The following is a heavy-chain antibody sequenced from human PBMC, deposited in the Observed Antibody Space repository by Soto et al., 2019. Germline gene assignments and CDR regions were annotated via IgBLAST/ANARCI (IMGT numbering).Heavy chain of an antibody. J-gene: IGHJ6*03. CDR3: ARVVATDPYYYYYYMDV. CDR2: IYSGGST. D-gene: IGHD2-15*01. CDR1: GFTVSSNY. Sequence: GGSLRLSCAASGFTVSSNYMSWVRQAPGKGLEWVSVIYSGGSTYYADSVKGRFTISRHNSKNTLYLQTNSLRAEDTAVYYCARVVATDPYYYYYYMDVWGKGTTVTVSS. V-gene: IGHV3-53*04.